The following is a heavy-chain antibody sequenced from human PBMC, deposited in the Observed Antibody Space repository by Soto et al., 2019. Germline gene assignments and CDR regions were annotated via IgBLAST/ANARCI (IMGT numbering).Heavy chain of an antibody. J-gene: IGHJ5*02. V-gene: IGHV2-5*01. CDR2: IYWNDDK. CDR1: GFSLSTSGVG. D-gene: IGHD2-15*01. Sequence: QITLKESGPTLVKPTQTLTLTCTFSGFSLSTSGVGVGWIRQPPGKALEWLALIYWNDDKRYSPSLQRRLTITKATSKNQVVLTITNMYPVDTATYYCAHSDPHEIVDWFDPWGQGTLVTVSS. CDR3: AHSDPHEIVDWFDP.